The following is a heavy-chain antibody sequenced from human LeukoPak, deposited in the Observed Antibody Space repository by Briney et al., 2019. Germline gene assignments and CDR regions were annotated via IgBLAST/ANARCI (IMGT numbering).Heavy chain of an antibody. V-gene: IGHV5-51*01. CDR2: IYPGDSDI. D-gene: IGHD5-18*01. CDR1: GYSFSDYW. Sequence: GESLKISCKGSGYSFSDYWIGWVRQMPGKGLEWMGIIYPGDSDIRYSPSFQGQVTISADKSISTAYLQWSSLKTEDTAVYYCARDGLRGYSYVNWFDPWGQGTLVTVSS. CDR3: ARDGLRGYSYVNWFDP. J-gene: IGHJ5*02.